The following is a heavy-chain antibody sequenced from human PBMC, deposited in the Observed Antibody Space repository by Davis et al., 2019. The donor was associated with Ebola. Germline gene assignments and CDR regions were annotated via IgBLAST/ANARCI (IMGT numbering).Heavy chain of an antibody. V-gene: IGHV7-4-1*02. J-gene: IGHJ5*02. Sequence: SVTVSCKASGYTFTTYAINWVRQAPGQGLEWMGWINTNTGRPTYAHAFTGRFVFSLDTSLSTAYLQIISLKAEDTAVYYCARDRQLERRWFDPWGQGTLVTVSS. D-gene: IGHD1-1*01. CDR3: ARDRQLERRWFDP. CDR2: INTNTGRP. CDR1: GYTFTTYA.